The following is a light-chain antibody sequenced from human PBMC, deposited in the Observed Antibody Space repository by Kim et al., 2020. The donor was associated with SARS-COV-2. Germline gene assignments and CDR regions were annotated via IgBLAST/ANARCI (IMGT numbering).Light chain of an antibody. V-gene: IGKV1-9*01. Sequence: ASVGDRITFTCRASQGIRNHLAWYQQKPGKAPKLLIDGASTLQSGVPSRFSGSGSATEFTLTVSSLQPEDVATYYCQHSNSYPITFGGGTKVDIK. CDR2: GAS. CDR3: QHSNSYPIT. CDR1: QGIRNH. J-gene: IGKJ4*01.